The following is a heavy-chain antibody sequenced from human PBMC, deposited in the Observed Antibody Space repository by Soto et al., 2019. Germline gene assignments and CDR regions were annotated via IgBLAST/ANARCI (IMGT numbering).Heavy chain of an antibody. CDR2: IFSGGST. CDR1: GGSISSNSYY. J-gene: IGHJ4*02. Sequence: SETLSLTCTVSGGSISSNSYYWGWVRQPPGKGLEWIGSIFSGGSTYYNPSLKSRVTISVDTSKNQFSLKLSSVTAADTAVYYCARRASYCSSSSCYDYWGQGTLVTVSS. CDR3: ARRASYCSSSSCYDY. D-gene: IGHD2-2*01. V-gene: IGHV4-39*01.